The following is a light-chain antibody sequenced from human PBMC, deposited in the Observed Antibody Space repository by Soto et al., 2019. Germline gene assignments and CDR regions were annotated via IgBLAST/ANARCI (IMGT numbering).Light chain of an antibody. CDR1: QSFNNK. J-gene: IGKJ1*01. Sequence: DIQMTQSPSTLSASVGDRVSITCRASQSFNNKLAWYQQKPGKAPKLLICDVSDLQSGIPSSFIGSGSVTEFTLSVSSLQPDDFETYYCQQMRTFGQGTKVEIK. CDR3: QQMRT. CDR2: DVS. V-gene: IGKV1-5*01.